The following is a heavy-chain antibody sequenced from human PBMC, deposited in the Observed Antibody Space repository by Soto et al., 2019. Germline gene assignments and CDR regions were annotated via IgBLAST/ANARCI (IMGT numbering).Heavy chain of an antibody. V-gene: IGHV3-30-3*01. D-gene: IGHD6-19*01. CDR2: ITYDATNE. J-gene: IGHJ4*02. CDR1: GFSFSKYA. CDR3: ARKAVPDF. Sequence: GGSLRLSCAASGFSFSKYAMHWVRLAPGKGLEWVAVITYDATNEYYADPVKGRFTISRDNSNNTLSLHMSSLRLADTAVYYCARKAVPDFWGQGTLVTVSS.